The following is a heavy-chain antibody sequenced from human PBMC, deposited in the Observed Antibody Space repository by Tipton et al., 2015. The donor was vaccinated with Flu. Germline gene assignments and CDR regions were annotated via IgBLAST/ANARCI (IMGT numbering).Heavy chain of an antibody. Sequence: GLVKPSQTLSLTCAISGDSFSSSRVAWNWIRMSPSRGLEWLGRTYCWSKWNNAYAVSVKSRITINRDTSKNQFSLQLNSVTPDDTAVYYCARGQHTAFDIWGQGTVVTVSS. J-gene: IGHJ3*02. CDR2: TYCWSKWNN. CDR3: ARGQHTAFDI. CDR1: GDSFSSSRVA. D-gene: IGHD2-21*01. V-gene: IGHV6-1*01.